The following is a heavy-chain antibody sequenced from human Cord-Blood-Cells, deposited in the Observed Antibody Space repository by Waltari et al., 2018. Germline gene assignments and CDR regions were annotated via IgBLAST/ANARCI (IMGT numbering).Heavy chain of an antibody. V-gene: IGHV1-2*02. CDR2: INPNSGGT. D-gene: IGHD3-3*01. J-gene: IGHJ4*02. Sequence: QVQLVQSGAEVKKPGASVKVSCKASGYTFTGYYMHWVRQAPGQGLEWMGWINPNSGGTNDAQKFQGRVTMTRDTSISTAYMELSRLRSDDTAVYYCARDPTYYDFWSGYYFDYWGQGTLVTVSS. CDR3: ARDPTYYDFWSGYYFDY. CDR1: GYTFTGYY.